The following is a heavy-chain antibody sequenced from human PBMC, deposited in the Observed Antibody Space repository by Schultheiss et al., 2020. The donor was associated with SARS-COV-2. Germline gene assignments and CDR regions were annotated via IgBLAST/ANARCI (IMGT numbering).Heavy chain of an antibody. CDR1: GFTVSSNY. D-gene: IGHD5-18*01. CDR3: ARFTDSYPFDY. Sequence: GGSLRLSCAASGFTVSSNYMSWVCQAPGKGLEWVSVIYSGGSTYYADSVKGRFTISRDNSKNTLYLQMNSLRAEDTAVYYCARFTDSYPFDYWGQGTLVTVSS. V-gene: IGHV3-66*01. CDR2: IYSGGST. J-gene: IGHJ4*02.